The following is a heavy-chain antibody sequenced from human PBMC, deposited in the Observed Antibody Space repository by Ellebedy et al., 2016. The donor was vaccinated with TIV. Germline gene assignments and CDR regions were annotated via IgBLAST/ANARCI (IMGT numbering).Heavy chain of an antibody. D-gene: IGHD1-14*01. J-gene: IGHJ4*02. V-gene: IGHV4-34*01. Sequence: SETLSLXXAVYGGSFSGYYWSWIRQPPGKGLEWIGEINHSGSTNYNPSLKSRVTISVDTSKNQFSLKLSSVTAADTAVYYCAAQVNLFDYWGQGTLVTVSS. CDR2: INHSGST. CDR1: GGSFSGYY. CDR3: AAQVNLFDY.